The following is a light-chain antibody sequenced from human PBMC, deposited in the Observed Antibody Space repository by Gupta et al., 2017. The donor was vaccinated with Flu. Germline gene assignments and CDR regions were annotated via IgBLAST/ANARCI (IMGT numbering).Light chain of an antibody. V-gene: IGLV2-23*01. CDR2: DGS. CDR3: CSYGGSSTYV. Sequence: SALTQPASVSGSPGQSITISCTLTRSDVDIYNLVSWYQQYPGKAPKLMICDGSKRPSGVSDRFSGSTSGNTASLTISGLQAEDEADYYCCSYGGSSTYVFGSGTKVTVL. J-gene: IGLJ1*01. CDR1: RSDVDIYNL.